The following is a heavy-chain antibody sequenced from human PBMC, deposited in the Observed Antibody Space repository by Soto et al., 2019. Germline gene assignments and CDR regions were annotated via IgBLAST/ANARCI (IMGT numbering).Heavy chain of an antibody. CDR3: ARGLSYGSGTVYYFDY. Sequence: PSETLSLTCTVSGCSISSSSYYWGWIRQPPGKGLEWIGSIYYSGSTYYNPSLKSRVTISVDTSKNQFSLKLSSVTAADTAVYYCARGLSYGSGTVYYFDYWGQGILVTSPQ. J-gene: IGHJ4*02. CDR2: IYYSGST. CDR1: GCSISSSSYY. D-gene: IGHD3-10*01. V-gene: IGHV4-39*01.